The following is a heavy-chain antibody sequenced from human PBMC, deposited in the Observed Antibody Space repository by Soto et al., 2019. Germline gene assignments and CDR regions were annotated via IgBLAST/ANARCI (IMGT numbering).Heavy chain of an antibody. Sequence: ASVKVSCKASGYTFTGYYMHWVRQAPGQGLEWMGWINPNSGGTNYAQKFQGWVTMTRDTSISTAYMELSRLRSDDTAVYYCARGLRWLYCSGGSCYPGESHYYFDYWGQGTLVTVSS. V-gene: IGHV1-2*04. CDR1: GYTFTGYY. CDR2: INPNSGGT. J-gene: IGHJ4*02. CDR3: ARGLRWLYCSGGSCYPGESHYYFDY. D-gene: IGHD2-15*01.